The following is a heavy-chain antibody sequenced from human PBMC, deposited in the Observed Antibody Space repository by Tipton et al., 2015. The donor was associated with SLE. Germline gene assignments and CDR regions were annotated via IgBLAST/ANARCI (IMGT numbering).Heavy chain of an antibody. CDR3: ASGRAVVGVDCFDY. CDR2: IYYSGST. J-gene: IGHJ4*02. D-gene: IGHD6-19*01. V-gene: IGHV4-59*01. Sequence: TLSLTCTVSGGSISSYYWSWIRQPPGKGLEWIGYIYYSGSTNYNPSLKSRVTISVATSKNQFSLKLSSVTAADTAVYYCASGRAVVGVDCFDYWGQGTLVPVSS. CDR1: GGSISSYY.